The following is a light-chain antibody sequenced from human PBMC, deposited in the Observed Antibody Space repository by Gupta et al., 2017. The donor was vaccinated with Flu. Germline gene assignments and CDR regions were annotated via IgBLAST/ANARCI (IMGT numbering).Light chain of an antibody. J-gene: IGLJ3*02. V-gene: IGLV2-14*01. CDR1: SSDIGDYDY. CDR2: EVS. CDR3: SSDTSSSTSLV. Sequence: QSALTQPASVSGSPGQSITISCTGTSSDIGDYDYVSCDQQHPGKAPKLMIYEVSNRPSGVSNRFSGSKSGNTASLTISGRQAEDEADYYCSSDTSSSTSLVFGGGTKLTVL.